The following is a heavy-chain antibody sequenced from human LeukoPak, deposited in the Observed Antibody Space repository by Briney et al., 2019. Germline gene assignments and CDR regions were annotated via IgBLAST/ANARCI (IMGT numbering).Heavy chain of an antibody. CDR3: ARDRRSMIVSPFDY. D-gene: IGHD3-22*01. J-gene: IGHJ4*02. CDR1: GYTFTGYY. Sequence: GASVKVSCKASGYTFTGYYMHWVRQAPGQGLEWMGWINPNSGGTNYAQKFQGRVTMTRDTSISTAYMELSRLRSDDTAVYYCARDRRSMIVSPFDYWGQGTLVTVSS. V-gene: IGHV1-2*02. CDR2: INPNSGGT.